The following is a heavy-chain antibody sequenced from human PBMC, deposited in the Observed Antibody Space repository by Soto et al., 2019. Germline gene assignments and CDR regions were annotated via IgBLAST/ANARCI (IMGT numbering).Heavy chain of an antibody. CDR3: ARFQLVRGVKSRSGYFDY. D-gene: IGHD3-10*01. V-gene: IGHV1-69*13. CDR2: IIPIFGTA. CDR1: GGTFSSYA. J-gene: IGHJ4*02. Sequence: SVKVSCKASGGTFSSYAISWVRQAPGQGLEWMGGIIPIFGTANYAQKFQGRVTITADESTSTAYMELSSLRSEDTAVYYCARFQLVRGVKSRSGYFDYWGQGTLVTVSS.